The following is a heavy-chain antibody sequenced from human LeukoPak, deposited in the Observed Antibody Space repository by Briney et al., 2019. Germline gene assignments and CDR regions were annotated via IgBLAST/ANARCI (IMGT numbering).Heavy chain of an antibody. J-gene: IGHJ4*02. CDR3: AKDLPYSSTIDY. CDR2: IYYSGST. V-gene: IGHV4-59*12. D-gene: IGHD6-13*01. Sequence: SETLSLTCTVSGGSISSYYWSWIRQPPGKGLEWIGYIYYSGSTNYNPSLKSRVTISVDTSKNQFSLKLSSVTAADTAVYYCAKDLPYSSTIDYWGQGTLVTVSS. CDR1: GGSISSYY.